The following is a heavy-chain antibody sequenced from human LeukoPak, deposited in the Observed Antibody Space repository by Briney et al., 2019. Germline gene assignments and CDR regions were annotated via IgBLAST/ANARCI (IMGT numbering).Heavy chain of an antibody. D-gene: IGHD6-13*01. V-gene: IGHV6-1*01. Sequence: PSQTLSLTCAISGDSVSSNSAAWNWIRQSPSRGLEWLGRTYYRSKWYNDYAVSVKSRITINPDTSKNQFTLQLNSVTPEDTAVYYCARGEQDSSSWYYVFGWFDPWGQGTLVTVSS. CDR1: GDSVSSNSAA. CDR2: TYYRSKWYN. CDR3: ARGEQDSSSWYYVFGWFDP. J-gene: IGHJ5*02.